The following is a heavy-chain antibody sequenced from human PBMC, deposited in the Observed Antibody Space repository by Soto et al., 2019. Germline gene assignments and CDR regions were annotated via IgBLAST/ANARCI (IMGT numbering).Heavy chain of an antibody. V-gene: IGHV4-39*01. CDR1: DASIRGTNYY. CDR2: IYYTGRT. J-gene: IGHJ3*01. Sequence: PSETLSLTCSVSDASIRGTNYYWAWIRQPPGKALEWIGSIYYTGRTYYNPSLKGRVTISVDTSKNEFSLTLSSVTAADTAVYYCARHSPTPIVDATAGAFDLWGQGTMVTVSS. D-gene: IGHD1-26*01. CDR3: ARHSPTPIVDATAGAFDL.